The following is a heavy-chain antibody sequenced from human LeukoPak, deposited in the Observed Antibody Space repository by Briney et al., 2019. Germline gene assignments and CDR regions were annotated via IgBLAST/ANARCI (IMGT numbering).Heavy chain of an antibody. CDR3: VEGGAARFDY. CDR2: IRYDGSNK. J-gene: IGHJ4*02. Sequence: GGSLRLSCAASGFSFSSYGMHWVRQAPGKGLEWVAFIRYDGSNKYYADSVKGRFTISRDNSKNTLCLQMNSLRAEDTAVYYCVEGGAARFDYWGQGTLVAASS. D-gene: IGHD5-18*01. V-gene: IGHV3-30*02. CDR1: GFSFSSYG.